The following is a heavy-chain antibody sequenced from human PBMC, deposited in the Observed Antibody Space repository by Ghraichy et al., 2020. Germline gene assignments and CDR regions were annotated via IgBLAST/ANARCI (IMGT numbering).Heavy chain of an antibody. D-gene: IGHD3-3*01. CDR1: GFTFSSYA. Sequence: GGSLRLSCAASGFTFSSYAMSWVRQAPGKGLEWVSAISGSGGSTYYADSVKGRFTISRDNSKNTLYLQMNSLRAEDTAVYYCAKDGLFWSGYYFLGGGTDYYFDYWGQGTLVTVSS. CDR2: ISGSGGST. J-gene: IGHJ4*02. CDR3: AKDGLFWSGYYFLGGGTDYYFDY. V-gene: IGHV3-23*01.